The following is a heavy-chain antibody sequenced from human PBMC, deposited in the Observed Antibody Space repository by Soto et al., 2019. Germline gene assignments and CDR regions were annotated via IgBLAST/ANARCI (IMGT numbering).Heavy chain of an antibody. Sequence: QVHLVQSGAEVKKPGSSVKVSCKAAGGTFSTYTLIWVRQAPGQGLEWMGRIIPMVTVTNSAQKFQGRVPLPADKSTSTAFMELTSLISDDTAVYYCSIGSWSAETFDVWGQGTMVTVSS. CDR2: IIPMVTVT. CDR3: SIGSWSAETFDV. J-gene: IGHJ3*01. V-gene: IGHV1-69*02. D-gene: IGHD2-2*01. CDR1: GGTFSTYT.